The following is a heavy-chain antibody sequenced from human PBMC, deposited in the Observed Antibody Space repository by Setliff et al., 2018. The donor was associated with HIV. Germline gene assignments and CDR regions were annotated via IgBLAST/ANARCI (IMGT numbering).Heavy chain of an antibody. CDR2: IYHDGTT. CDR3: AGHPVTSGWLSLNWFNP. J-gene: IGHJ5*01. D-gene: IGHD6-19*01. V-gene: IGHV4-39*07. CDR1: GGSINTSSYY. Sequence: SETLSLTCSVSGGSINTSSYYWAWVRQPPGNEPEWTGSIYHDGTTHYRSSLRSRAAISIDTSKSQISLKVRSVTAADTAVYFCAGHPVTSGWLSLNWFNPWGQGILVTVSS.